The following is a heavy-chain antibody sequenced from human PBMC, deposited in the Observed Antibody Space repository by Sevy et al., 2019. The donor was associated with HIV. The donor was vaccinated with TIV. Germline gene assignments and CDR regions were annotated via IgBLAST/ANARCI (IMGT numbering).Heavy chain of an antibody. CDR1: GGSISSYY. CDR2: IYYSGST. D-gene: IGHD5-18*01. Sequence: SETLSLTCTVSGGSISSYYWSWIRQPPGKGLEWIGYIYYSGSTNYNPSLKSRVTISVDTSKNQFSLKLSSVTAADTAVYYCARVPLAPWKYSYGHYYYYYMDVWGKGTTVTVSS. CDR3: ARVPLAPWKYSYGHYYYYYMDV. J-gene: IGHJ6*03. V-gene: IGHV4-59*01.